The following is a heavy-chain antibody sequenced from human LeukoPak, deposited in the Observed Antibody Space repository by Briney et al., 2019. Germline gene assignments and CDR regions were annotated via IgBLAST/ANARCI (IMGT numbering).Heavy chain of an antibody. Sequence: SETLSLTCTVSGGSISSRTYYWAWIRQPPGKGLEWIGSINYSGKITYNPSLKSRVTVSLDTSKNQFSLTLSSVTAADTAVYYCARDFGDWRTDYWGQGTLVTVSS. V-gene: IGHV4-39*07. D-gene: IGHD2-21*02. CDR1: GGSISSRTYY. CDR2: INYSGKI. J-gene: IGHJ4*02. CDR3: ARDFGDWRTDY.